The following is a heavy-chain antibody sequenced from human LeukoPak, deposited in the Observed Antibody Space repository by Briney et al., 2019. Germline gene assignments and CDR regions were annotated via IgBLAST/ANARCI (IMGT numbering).Heavy chain of an antibody. CDR2: IRAGSDVT. Sequence: GGSLRLSCAASAFTFSRFAMSWVRQAPGKGLEWVSAIRAGSDVTYYADFVKGRFTISRDNSKDMLFLQMNSLKVEDTAIYFCAQDWIDGDSGIDQWGQGTLVTVSA. V-gene: IGHV3-23*01. CDR1: AFTFSRFA. D-gene: IGHD4-17*01. CDR3: AQDWIDGDSGIDQ. J-gene: IGHJ4*02.